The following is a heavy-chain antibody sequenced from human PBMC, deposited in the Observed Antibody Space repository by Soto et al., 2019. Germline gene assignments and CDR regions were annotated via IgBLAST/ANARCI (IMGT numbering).Heavy chain of an antibody. CDR3: ARKLYYYGSGSFYY. CDR1: GGSISSGDYY. CDR2: IYYSGST. J-gene: IGHJ4*02. V-gene: IGHV4-30-4*01. D-gene: IGHD3-10*01. Sequence: PSETLSLTCTVSGGSISSGDYYWSWIRQPPGKGLEWIGYIYYSGSTNYNPSLKSRVTISVDKSKNQFSLKLSSVTAADTAVYYCARKLYYYGSGSFYYWGQGTLVTVSS.